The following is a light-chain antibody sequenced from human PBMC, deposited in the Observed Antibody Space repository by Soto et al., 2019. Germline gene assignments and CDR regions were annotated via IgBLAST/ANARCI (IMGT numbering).Light chain of an antibody. CDR3: QQRSNWPPAIT. CDR1: QSVSSD. Sequence: EVVMTQSPATLSVSPGERATLSCRASQSVSSDLAWYQHKPGQAPRLLIYGASSRATGIPARFSGSGSGTDFTLTLSSLEPEDFAVYYCQQRSNWPPAITFGQGTRLEIK. V-gene: IGKV3-11*01. CDR2: GAS. J-gene: IGKJ5*01.